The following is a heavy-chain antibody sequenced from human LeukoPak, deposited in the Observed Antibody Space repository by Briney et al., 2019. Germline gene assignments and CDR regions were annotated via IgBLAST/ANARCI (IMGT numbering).Heavy chain of an antibody. CDR2: IYYTGST. Sequence: SETLSLTCSVSGDSISSSYWSWIRQPPGKGLEWIGLIYYTGSTNYNPSLKSRVTISVDTSKNQFSLKLSSVTAADTAVYYCAQGSSNWANFDYWGQGTLVTVSS. CDR3: AQGSSNWANFDY. J-gene: IGHJ4*02. D-gene: IGHD4-11*01. V-gene: IGHV4-59*01. CDR1: GDSISSSY.